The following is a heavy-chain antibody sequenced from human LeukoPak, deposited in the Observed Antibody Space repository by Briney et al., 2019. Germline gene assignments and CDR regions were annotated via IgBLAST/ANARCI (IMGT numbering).Heavy chain of an antibody. CDR3: ARDHDY. J-gene: IGHJ4*02. V-gene: IGHV3-33*08. CDR1: GFTFSNFW. Sequence: GGSLRLSCAASGFTFSNFWMNWVRQAPGKGLEWVAVIWYDGSNKYYADSVKGRFTISRDNSKNTLYLQMNSLRAEDTAVYYCARDHDYWGQGTLVTVSS. CDR2: IWYDGSNK.